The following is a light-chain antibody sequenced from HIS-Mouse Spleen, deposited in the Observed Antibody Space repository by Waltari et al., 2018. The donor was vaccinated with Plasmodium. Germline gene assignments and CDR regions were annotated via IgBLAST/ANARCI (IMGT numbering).Light chain of an antibody. V-gene: IGKV3-15*01. CDR1: RSVSSN. CDR2: GAS. CDR3: QQYNSWSFT. J-gene: IGKJ3*01. Sequence: EIVTTQSPATLSVSPGERATLSCRASRSVSSNLAWHQQKPGQAPRLLINGASTRATGIPARFSGSGSGTEFTLTISSLQSEDFAVYYCQQYNSWSFTFGPGTKVDIK.